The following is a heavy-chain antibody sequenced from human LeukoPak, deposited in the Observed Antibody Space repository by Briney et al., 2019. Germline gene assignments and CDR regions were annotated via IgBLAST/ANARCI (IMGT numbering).Heavy chain of an antibody. CDR2: IYSSGTT. D-gene: IGHD3-10*01. CDR1: GGSMSSYY. Sequence: WETLSLTCTVWGGSMSSYYWSWIRQPAGKGLECIGRIYSSGTTNFNPSLKSRVTLSVETSKNQVSLRLYSVTSADTAVYYCARVRRTRTFDYYMDVWGKGTTVTVSS. V-gene: IGHV4-4*07. J-gene: IGHJ6*03. CDR3: ARVRRTRTFDYYMDV.